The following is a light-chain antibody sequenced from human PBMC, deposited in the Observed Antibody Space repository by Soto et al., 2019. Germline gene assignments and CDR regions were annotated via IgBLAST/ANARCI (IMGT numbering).Light chain of an antibody. CDR2: AAS. CDR3: QQSYMDPIT. V-gene: IGKV1-39*01. CDR1: QSISSY. Sequence: DIQMTQSPSSLSASVGDRVTITCRASQSISSYLNWYQQKPGKAPKPLIYAASRLQSGVPSRFSGSGGGTDFTLSISSVQPEDFATYFCQQSYMDPITFGQGTRLEIK. J-gene: IGKJ5*01.